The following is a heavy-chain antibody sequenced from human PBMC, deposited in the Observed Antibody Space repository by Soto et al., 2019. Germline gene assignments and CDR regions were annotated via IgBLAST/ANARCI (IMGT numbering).Heavy chain of an antibody. J-gene: IGHJ3*02. D-gene: IGHD2-8*01. V-gene: IGHV1-69*13. CDR1: GGTLSSYA. CDR3: AGEGGASYCANDLCRPHAFDI. Sequence: SVKVSCKASGGTLSSYAFSWVRQAPGQGLEWMGGIIPIFNTANYAQKFQGRVTITADESTSTAYMELRSLGFEDPAVYFCAGEGGASYCANDLCRPHAFDIWGRGTMVTVTS. CDR2: IIPIFNTA.